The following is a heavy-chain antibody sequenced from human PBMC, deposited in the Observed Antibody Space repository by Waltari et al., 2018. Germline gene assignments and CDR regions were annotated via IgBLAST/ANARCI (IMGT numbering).Heavy chain of an antibody. D-gene: IGHD6-13*01. V-gene: IGHV3-9*01. CDR1: GFTFDDYA. CDR2: ISWNSGSI. Sequence: EVQLVESGGGLVQPGRSLRLSCAASGFTFDDYAMHWVRQAPGKGLEWVSGISWNSGSIGYADSVKGRFTISRDNAKNSLYLQMNSLRAEDTALYYCAKGLAADIIRAFDIWGQVTMVTVSS. CDR3: AKGLAADIIRAFDI. J-gene: IGHJ3*02.